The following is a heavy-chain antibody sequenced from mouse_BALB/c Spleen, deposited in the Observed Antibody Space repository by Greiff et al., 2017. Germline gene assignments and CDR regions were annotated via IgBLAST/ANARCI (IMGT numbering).Heavy chain of an antibody. CDR3: TRDWGPY. Sequence: EVKVEESGGGLVKPGGSLKLSCAASGFTFSSYTMSWVRQTPEKRLEWVATISSGGSYTYYPDSVKGRFTISRDNAKNTLYLQMSSLKSEDTAMYYCTRDWGPYWGQGTTLTVSS. V-gene: IGHV5-6-4*01. D-gene: IGHD3-3*01. CDR2: ISSGGSYT. J-gene: IGHJ2*01. CDR1: GFTFSSYT.